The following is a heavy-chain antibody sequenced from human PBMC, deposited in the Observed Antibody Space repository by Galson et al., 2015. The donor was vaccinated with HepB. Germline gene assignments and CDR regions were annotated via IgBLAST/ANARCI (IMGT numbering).Heavy chain of an antibody. D-gene: IGHD3-10*01. CDR2: IGTTRSNI. CDR1: GFTFSTYS. J-gene: IGHJ6*02. V-gene: IGHV3-21*01. Sequence: SLRLSCAASGFTFSTYSMNWVRQAPGKGLEWVSCIGTTRSNIYYADSVKGRFTISRDNAKNSLYLQMNSLRVDDTAIYYCARDFGAFGSGYGMGVWGQGTTVTVSS. CDR3: ARDFGAFGSGYGMGV.